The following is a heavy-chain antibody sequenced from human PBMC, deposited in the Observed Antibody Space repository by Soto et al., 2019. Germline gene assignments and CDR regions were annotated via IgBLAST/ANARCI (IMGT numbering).Heavy chain of an antibody. Sequence: QVRLQAWGPGLVKPSQTLSLKCSVSGGSITTGGRYWSWIRQLPGKGLEWIGDIYYSGNTYYNASIRIRITLSVEAAKYQFSLKLSSVTAAETALYYCAQALVFTGGDGFDIWGQGRLVTGSS. V-gene: IGHV4-31*02. CDR1: GGSITTGGRY. D-gene: IGHD2-8*02. J-gene: IGHJ3*02. CDR2: IYYSGNT. CDR3: AQALVFTGGDGFDI.